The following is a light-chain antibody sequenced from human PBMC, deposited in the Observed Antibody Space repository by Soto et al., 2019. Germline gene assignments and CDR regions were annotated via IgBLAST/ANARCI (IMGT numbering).Light chain of an antibody. V-gene: IGKV3-15*01. CDR1: QSVSSN. J-gene: IGKJ4*01. CDR3: QQYNSWPALT. Sequence: EIVMTQSPATLSVSPGERATLSCRASQSVSSNLAWYQEKPGQAPRLLIYGASTRATDIPARFSGSGSGTEFTLTISSLQSEDFAVYYCQQYNSWPALTFGGGTKVEIK. CDR2: GAS.